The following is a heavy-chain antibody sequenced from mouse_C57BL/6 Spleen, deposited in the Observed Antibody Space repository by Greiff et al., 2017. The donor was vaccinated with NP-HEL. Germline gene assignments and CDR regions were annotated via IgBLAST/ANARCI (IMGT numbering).Heavy chain of an antibody. CDR1: GYTFTSYG. D-gene: IGHD1-1*01. V-gene: IGHV1-81*01. CDR2: IYPRSGNT. Sequence: QVQLQQSGAELARPGASVKLSCKASGYTFTSYGISWVKQRTGQGLEWIGEIYPRSGNTYYNEKFKGKATLTADKSSSTAYMELRSLTSEDSAVYFCARGMDSYYYGSSYEAWFAYWGQGTLVTVSA. CDR3: ARGMDSYYYGSSYEAWFAY. J-gene: IGHJ3*01.